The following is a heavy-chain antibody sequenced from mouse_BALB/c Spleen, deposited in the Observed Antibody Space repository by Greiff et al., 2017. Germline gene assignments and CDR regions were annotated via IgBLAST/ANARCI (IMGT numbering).Heavy chain of an antibody. V-gene: IGHV1S29*02. CDR1: GYTFTDYN. D-gene: IGHD2-3*01. CDR2: IYPYNGGT. CDR3: ARGGGYYVYYAMDY. Sequence: VQLKESGPELVKPGASVKISCKASGYTFTDYNMHWVKQSHGKSLEWIGYIYPYNGGTGYNQKFKSKATLTVDNSSSTAYMELRSLTSEDSAVYYCARGGGYYVYYAMDYWGQGTSVTVSS. J-gene: IGHJ4*01.